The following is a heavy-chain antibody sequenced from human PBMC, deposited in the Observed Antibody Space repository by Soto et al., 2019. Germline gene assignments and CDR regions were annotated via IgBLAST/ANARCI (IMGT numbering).Heavy chain of an antibody. CDR2: ISGSGGST. Sequence: EVQLLESGGGLVQPGGSLRLSCAASGFTFSSYAMSWVRQAPGKGLEWASAISGSGGSTYYADSVKGRFTISRDNSKNTMYLQRNSLRAEDTAVYYCAKDRRVVVTAPYHFDYWVQGTLVTVSS. J-gene: IGHJ4*02. CDR1: GFTFSSYA. D-gene: IGHD2-21*02. CDR3: AKDRRVVVTAPYHFDY. V-gene: IGHV3-23*01.